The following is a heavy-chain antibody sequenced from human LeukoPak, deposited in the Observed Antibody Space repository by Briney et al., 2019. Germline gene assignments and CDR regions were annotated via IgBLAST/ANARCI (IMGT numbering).Heavy chain of an antibody. CDR3: ARGRITIFGVVTPHFDY. CDR1: GGSISSYY. CDR2: IHDSVNT. J-gene: IGHJ4*02. Sequence: PSETLSLTCTVSGGSISSYYWTWIRQSPGTGLEWIGYIHDSVNTDYNPSLKSRVTISVDTSNKQFSLKLNSVTAADTAVYYCARGRITIFGVVTPHFDYWGQGTLVTASS. D-gene: IGHD3-3*01. V-gene: IGHV4-59*01.